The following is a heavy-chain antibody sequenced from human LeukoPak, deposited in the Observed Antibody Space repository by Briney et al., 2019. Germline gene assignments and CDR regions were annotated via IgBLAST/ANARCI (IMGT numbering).Heavy chain of an antibody. Sequence: SETLSLTCTVSGGSISSSSYYWGWIRQPPGKGLEWIGSIYYSGSTYYNPSLKSRVTISVDTSKNQFSLKLSSVTAADTAVYYCARDKRYYFDYWGQGTLVTVSS. CDR2: IYYSGST. V-gene: IGHV4-39*07. CDR3: ARDKRYYFDY. CDR1: GGSISSSSYY. J-gene: IGHJ4*02.